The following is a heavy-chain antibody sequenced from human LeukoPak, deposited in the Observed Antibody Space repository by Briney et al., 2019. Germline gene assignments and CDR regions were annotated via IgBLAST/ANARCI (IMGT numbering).Heavy chain of an antibody. CDR1: GYSISSGYY. CDR3: ARAGREEWELLNYYYYMDA. J-gene: IGHJ6*03. D-gene: IGHD1-26*01. Sequence: SETLSLTCTVSGYSISSGYYWGWIRQPPGKGLEWIGSIYHSGSTYYNPSLKSRVTISVDTSKNQFSLKLSSVTAADTAVYYCARAGREEWELLNYYYYMDAWGKGTTVTVSS. CDR2: IYHSGST. V-gene: IGHV4-38-2*02.